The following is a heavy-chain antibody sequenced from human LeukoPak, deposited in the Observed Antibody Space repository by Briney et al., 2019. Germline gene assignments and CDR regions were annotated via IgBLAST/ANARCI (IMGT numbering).Heavy chain of an antibody. CDR1: GYTFTSYG. J-gene: IGHJ4*02. CDR3: ARDGRVYYDSSGPGGY. Sequence: ASVKVSCKASGYTFTSYGISWVRQAPGQGLDWMGWISAYNGNTNYAQKLQGRVTMTTDTSTSTAYMELRSLRSDDTAVYYCARDGRVYYDSSGPGGYWGQGTLVTVSS. CDR2: ISAYNGNT. D-gene: IGHD3-22*01. V-gene: IGHV1-18*01.